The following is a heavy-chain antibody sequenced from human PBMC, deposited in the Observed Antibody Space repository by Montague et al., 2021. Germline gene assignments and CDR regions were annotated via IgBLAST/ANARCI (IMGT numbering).Heavy chain of an antibody. CDR1: GGSISSNNW. V-gene: IGHV4-4*02. D-gene: IGHD6-19*01. Sequence: SETLSLTCAVSGGSISSNNWWSWVRQPPGKGLEWVGEIYHSGSTNYNPSLKSRVTISVDKSKNQFSLKLKYVTAAGTAVYYCARGDSSGWNPLFDNWGQGTLVTVSS. CDR2: IYHSGST. CDR3: ARGDSSGWNPLFDN. J-gene: IGHJ4*02.